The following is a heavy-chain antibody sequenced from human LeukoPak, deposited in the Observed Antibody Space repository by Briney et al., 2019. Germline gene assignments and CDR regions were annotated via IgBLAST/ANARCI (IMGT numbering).Heavy chain of an antibody. CDR1: GFTFSGSG. CDR2: IRYHGSDK. D-gene: IGHD2-2*01. V-gene: IGHV3-30*02. Sequence: GESLRLSCAASGFTFSGSGMHWVRQAPGKGLEWVAFIRYHGSDKYYADSVKGRFTISRDNSKNTLYLQMNSLRPEDTSVYFCARSPTSWYFDYWGQGTLVTVSS. CDR3: ARSPTSWYFDY. J-gene: IGHJ4*02.